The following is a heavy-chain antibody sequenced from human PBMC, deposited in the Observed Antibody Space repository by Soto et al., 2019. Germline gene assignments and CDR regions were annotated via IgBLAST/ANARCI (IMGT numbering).Heavy chain of an antibody. CDR3: AKGDNIGKKTGYEFDP. D-gene: IGHD5-12*01. J-gene: IGHJ5*02. Sequence: SQSLALTCAISWYSFSINTSSCNLIRQSRSRGLEWLGRTYFRSKWYNDYAVSVKSRIIIKPDKSNNQFSLKLNSVTPEDTAVYFCAKGDNIGKKTGYEFDPWGQGIMVTVSS. CDR1: WYSFSINTSS. V-gene: IGHV6-1*01. CDR2: TYFRSKWYN.